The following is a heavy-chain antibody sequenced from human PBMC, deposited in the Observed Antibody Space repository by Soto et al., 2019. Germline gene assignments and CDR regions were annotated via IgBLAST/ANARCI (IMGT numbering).Heavy chain of an antibody. CDR1: GGTFSSYA. J-gene: IGHJ6*02. Sequence: QVQLVQSGAEVKKPGSSVKVSCKASGGTFSSYAISWVRQAPGQGLEWMGGIIPIFGTANYAQKFQGRVTITADESTSTAFMELSSLRSQDTAVYYCATRIRIFGVVTQHYYYGMDVWGQGTTVTVSS. CDR2: IIPIFGTA. CDR3: ATRIRIFGVVTQHYYYGMDV. V-gene: IGHV1-69*01. D-gene: IGHD3-3*01.